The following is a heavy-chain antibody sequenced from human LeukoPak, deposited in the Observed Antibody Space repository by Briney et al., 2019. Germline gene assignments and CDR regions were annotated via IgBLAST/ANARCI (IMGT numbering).Heavy chain of an antibody. CDR2: IIPIFGTA. CDR1: GGTFSSYA. V-gene: IGHV1-69*06. D-gene: IGHD3-10*01. J-gene: IGHJ4*02. Sequence: SVKVSCKASGGTFSSYAISWVRQAPGQGLEWMGGIIPIFGTANYAQKFQGRVTITADKSTSTAYMELSSLRSEDTAVYYCARGLDRPSRGGMDYWGQGTLVTVSS. CDR3: ARGLDRPSRGGMDY.